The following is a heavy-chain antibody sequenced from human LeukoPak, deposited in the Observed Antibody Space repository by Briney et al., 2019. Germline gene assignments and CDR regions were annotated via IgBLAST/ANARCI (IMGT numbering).Heavy chain of an antibody. CDR3: ARHYGP. CDR2: IYYSGST. J-gene: IGHJ4*02. CDR1: GDSIRSYY. V-gene: IGHV4-59*08. D-gene: IGHD3-10*01. Sequence: SETLSLTCTVSGDSIRSYYWNWIRQPPGKGLEWIGSIYYSGSTYYNPSLKSRVTISVDTSKNQFSLKLNSVTATDTAVYYCARHYGPWGQGTLVTVSS.